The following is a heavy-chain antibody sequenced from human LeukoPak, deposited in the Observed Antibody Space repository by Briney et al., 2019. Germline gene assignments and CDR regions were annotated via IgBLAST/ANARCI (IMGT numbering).Heavy chain of an antibody. J-gene: IGHJ4*02. D-gene: IGHD3-22*01. CDR1: GGSVSSGSYY. CDR2: IYYSGST. CDR3: ASYGDYYDSSGYYSGVFDY. Sequence: PSETLSLTCTVSGGSVSSGSYYWRWIRQPPGKGLEWIGYIYYSGSTNYNPSLKSRVTISVDTSKNQFSLKLSSVTAADTAVYYCASYGDYYDSSGYYSGVFDYWGQGTLVTVSS. V-gene: IGHV4-61*01.